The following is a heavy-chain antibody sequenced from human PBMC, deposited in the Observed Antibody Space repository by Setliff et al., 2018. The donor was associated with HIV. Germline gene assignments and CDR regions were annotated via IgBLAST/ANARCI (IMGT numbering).Heavy chain of an antibody. V-gene: IGHV4-61*02. CDR2: VYSNGDT. Sequence: SETLSLTCTVSGDSISRGPYYWSWIRQSAGRGLEWIGRVYSNGDTNYNPSLRSRVIISVDRSKNQFSLRLNSVTSADTAVYYCARDGVWSSGLDAFDIWGQGTMVTVSS. J-gene: IGHJ3*02. CDR1: GDSISRGPYY. CDR3: ARDGVWSSGLDAFDI. D-gene: IGHD3-22*01.